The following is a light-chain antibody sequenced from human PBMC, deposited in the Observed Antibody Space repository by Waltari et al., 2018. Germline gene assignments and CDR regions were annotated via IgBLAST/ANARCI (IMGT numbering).Light chain of an antibody. J-gene: IGLJ3*02. V-gene: IGLV8-61*01. CDR1: SGSVSTTSY. Sequence: QTVVTQEPSLSVSPGGTVTLTCGFSSGSVSTTSYPRWYQQAPGQAPRTLIVDKNTRSSGVPDRFSGSILDNKAALTITGAQADDESDYYCVLSMGSGIWVFGGGTKLTVL. CDR2: DKN. CDR3: VLSMGSGIWV.